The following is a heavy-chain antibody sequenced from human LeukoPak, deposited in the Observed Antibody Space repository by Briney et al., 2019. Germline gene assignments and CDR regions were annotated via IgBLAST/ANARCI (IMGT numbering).Heavy chain of an antibody. CDR3: ADGYSSGQDAFDI. D-gene: IGHD6-19*01. J-gene: IGHJ3*02. V-gene: IGHV1-69*02. CDR1: GGTSSSYT. CDR2: IIPILGIA. Sequence: SVKVSCKASGGTSSSYTISWVRQAPGQGLEWMGRIIPILGIANYAQKFQGRVTITADKSTSTAYVELSSLRSGDTAVYYCADGYSSGQDAFDIWGQGTMVTVSS.